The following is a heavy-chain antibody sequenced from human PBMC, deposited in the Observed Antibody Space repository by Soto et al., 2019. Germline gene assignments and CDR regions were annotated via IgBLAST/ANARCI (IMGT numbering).Heavy chain of an antibody. CDR1: GFTFSSYA. CDR3: AKVGNIVVVPAAMGHCSGGSCPDAFDI. CDR2: ISGSGGST. D-gene: IGHD2-2*01. Sequence: PWGSLRLSCAASGFTFSSYAMSWVRQAPGKGLEWVSAISGSGGSTYYADSVKGRFTISRDNSKNTLYLQMNSLRAEDTAVYYCAKVGNIVVVPAAMGHCSGGSCPDAFDIWGQGTMVTVSS. J-gene: IGHJ3*02. V-gene: IGHV3-23*01.